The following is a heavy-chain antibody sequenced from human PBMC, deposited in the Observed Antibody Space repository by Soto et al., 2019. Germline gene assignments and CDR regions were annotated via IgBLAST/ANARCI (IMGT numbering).Heavy chain of an antibody. CDR2: IVVGSGNT. CDR3: AADLPGIAAAGSLDY. J-gene: IGHJ4*02. V-gene: IGHV1-58*01. CDR1: RFTLTSPA. D-gene: IGHD6-13*01. Sequence: SILVPFTAARFTLTSPAVQWVRAPRGQRLEWIGWIVVGSGNTNYAQKFQERVTITRDMSTSTAYMELSSLRSEDTAVYYCAADLPGIAAAGSLDYWGQGTLGTVSS.